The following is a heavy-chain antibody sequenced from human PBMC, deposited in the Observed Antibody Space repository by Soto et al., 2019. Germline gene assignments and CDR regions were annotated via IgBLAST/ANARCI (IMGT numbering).Heavy chain of an antibody. Sequence: QVQLQQWGAGLLKPSETLSLTCAVYGGSFSGYYWSWIRQPPGKGLEWIGEINHSGSTNYNPSLKSRVTISVDTSKNQFSLKLSSVTAADTAVYYCARGRAVGYCSGGSCYSRDYWGQGTLVTVSS. CDR3: ARGRAVGYCSGGSCYSRDY. V-gene: IGHV4-34*01. J-gene: IGHJ4*02. CDR1: GGSFSGYY. CDR2: INHSGST. D-gene: IGHD2-15*01.